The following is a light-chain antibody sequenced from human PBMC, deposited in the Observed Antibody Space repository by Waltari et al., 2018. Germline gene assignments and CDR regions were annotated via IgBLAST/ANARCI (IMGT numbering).Light chain of an antibody. CDR1: SSDVGGYNY. J-gene: IGLJ2*01. V-gene: IGLV2-8*01. CDR2: EVS. CDR3: SSYAGRNNLV. Sequence: QSALTQPPSASGSPGQSVTISCPGTSSDVGGYNYVPWYQQHPGKAPKLMIYEVSKRPSGVPDRFSGSKSGNTASLTVSGLQAEDEADYYCSSYAGRNNLVFGGGTKLTVL.